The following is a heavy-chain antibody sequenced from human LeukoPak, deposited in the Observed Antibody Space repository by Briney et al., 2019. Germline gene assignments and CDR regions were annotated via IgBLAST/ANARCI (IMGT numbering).Heavy chain of an antibody. V-gene: IGHV4-39*01. D-gene: IGHD3-10*01. CDR1: GGSISSNDYY. CDR2: IYFSGST. Sequence: PLETLSLTCTVSGGSISSNDYYWGWIRQPPGRGLEWIGNIYFSGSTFYNPSLKSRVTISVDTSKNQFSLKLSSVTAADTAVYYCARFMVRGLIVDYWGPRTLVTVSS. CDR3: ARFMVRGLIVDY. J-gene: IGHJ4*02.